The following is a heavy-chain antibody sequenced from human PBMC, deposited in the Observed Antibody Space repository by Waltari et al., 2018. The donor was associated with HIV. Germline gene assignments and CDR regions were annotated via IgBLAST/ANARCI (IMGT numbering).Heavy chain of an antibody. CDR3: ARGPRITMIVVVITFDY. Sequence: QLQLQESGPGLVKPSETLSLTCTVSGRSISSSSYYWAWIRQPPGKGLEWIGSIYYSGSTYYNPSLKSRVTISVDTSKNQFSLKLSSVTAADTAVYYCARGPRITMIVVVITFDYWGQGTLVTVSS. CDR1: GRSISSSSYY. V-gene: IGHV4-39*01. D-gene: IGHD3-22*01. J-gene: IGHJ4*02. CDR2: IYYSGST.